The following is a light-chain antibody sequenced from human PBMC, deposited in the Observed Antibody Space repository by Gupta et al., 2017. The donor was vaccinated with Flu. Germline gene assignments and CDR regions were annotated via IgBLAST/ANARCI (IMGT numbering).Light chain of an antibody. CDR2: GTS. CDR3: QHENNYFPI. Sequence: DIQMTQSPSILSASIGDRVTITCRASQSISSWLAWYQQKPGRAPRLLIYGTSRLEGGVPSRFSGSGSGTEFTLTISSLQPDDFATYYCQHENNYFPIFGQGTKVEIK. V-gene: IGKV1-5*03. J-gene: IGKJ2*01. CDR1: QSISSW.